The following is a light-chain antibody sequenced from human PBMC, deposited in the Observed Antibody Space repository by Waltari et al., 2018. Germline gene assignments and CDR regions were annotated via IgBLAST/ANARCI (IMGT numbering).Light chain of an antibody. CDR1: DVAYFNL. CDR2: EGN. V-gene: IGLV2-23*01. J-gene: IGLJ3*02. Sequence: QSALTQPASVSGSYGQSITISCGDVAYFNLVSWYQQPPDKAPKVIIYEGNKRPSGLSDRFSGSKSGNTASLTISGLQADDQADYYCCSYAGGTSWVFGGGTKLTVL. CDR3: CSYAGGTSWV.